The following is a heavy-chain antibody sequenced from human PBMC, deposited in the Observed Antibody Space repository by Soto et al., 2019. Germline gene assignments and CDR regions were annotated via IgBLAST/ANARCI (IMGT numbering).Heavy chain of an antibody. Sequence: QTLSLTCAISGDSVSTNDATWDWIRQSPSSGLEWLGRTYYRSKWYNDYAESVKGRITINPETFNNQLSLHLNSVTPDDTAVYYCTRLIGNSWLDSWGQGTLVTVSS. CDR3: TRLIGNSWLDS. V-gene: IGHV6-1*01. CDR2: TYYRSKWYN. CDR1: GDSVSTNDAT. J-gene: IGHJ5*01. D-gene: IGHD2-8*01.